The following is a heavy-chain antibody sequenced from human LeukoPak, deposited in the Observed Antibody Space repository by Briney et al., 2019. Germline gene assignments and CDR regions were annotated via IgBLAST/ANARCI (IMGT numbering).Heavy chain of an antibody. J-gene: IGHJ4*02. D-gene: IGHD5-12*01. Sequence: SETLSLTCSVSGGSISGYHWSWVRQPPGKGLEWIGYIYYSGSSGSTYYNPSLKSRVTISVDTSKNQFSLKLSSVTAADTAVYYCARGRYSGYDVFDYWGQGTLVTVSS. V-gene: IGHV4-59*12. CDR1: GGSISGYH. CDR2: IYYSGSSGST. CDR3: ARGRYSGYDVFDY.